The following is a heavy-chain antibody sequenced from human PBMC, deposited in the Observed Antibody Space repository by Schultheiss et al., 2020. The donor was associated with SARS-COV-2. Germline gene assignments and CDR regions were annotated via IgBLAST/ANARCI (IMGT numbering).Heavy chain of an antibody. Sequence: GGSLRLSCAASGFTFSSYGMHWVRQAPGKGLEWVAVISYDGSNKYYADSVKGRFTISRDNSKNTLYLQMNSLRAEDTAVYYCAKTGYSSSWYVNFDYWGQGTLVTVSS. CDR2: ISYDGSNK. D-gene: IGHD6-13*01. CDR1: GFTFSSYG. CDR3: AKTGYSSSWYVNFDY. V-gene: IGHV3-33*05. J-gene: IGHJ4*02.